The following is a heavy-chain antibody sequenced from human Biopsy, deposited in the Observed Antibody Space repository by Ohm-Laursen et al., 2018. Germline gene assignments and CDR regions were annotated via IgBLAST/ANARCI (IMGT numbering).Heavy chain of an antibody. V-gene: IGHV4-31*03. CDR2: ISYNERT. CDR3: VREPKTGTAEAWYFDL. CDR1: GASVQTSGYF. J-gene: IGHJ2*01. D-gene: IGHD3-9*01. Sequence: SQTLSLTCSVSGASVQTSGYFWAWIRQRPGKGLEWIGSISYNERTHYNPSLTSRLAISFDTSNNRISLQLRSVSVADTAVYYCVREPKTGTAEAWYFDLWGRGSPVTVSS.